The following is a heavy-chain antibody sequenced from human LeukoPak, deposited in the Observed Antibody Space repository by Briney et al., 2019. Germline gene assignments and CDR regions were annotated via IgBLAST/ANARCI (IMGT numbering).Heavy chain of an antibody. CDR2: IYYSGST. V-gene: IGHV4-59*01. Sequence: SETLSLTCTVSGGSISSYYWSWIRQPPGKGLEWIGYIYYSGSTNYNPSLKSRVTISVDTSKNQFSLKLSSVTAADTAVYYCARDDYGDFHFDYWGQGTLVTVCS. D-gene: IGHD4-17*01. J-gene: IGHJ4*02. CDR3: ARDDYGDFHFDY. CDR1: GGSISSYY.